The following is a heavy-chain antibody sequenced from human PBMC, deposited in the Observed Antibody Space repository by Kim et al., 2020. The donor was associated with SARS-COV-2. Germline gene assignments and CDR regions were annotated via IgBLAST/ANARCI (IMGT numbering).Heavy chain of an antibody. J-gene: IGHJ4*02. D-gene: IGHD3-3*01. CDR1: GYSFTSYW. CDR2: IDPSDSYT. Sequence: GESLKISCKGSGYSFTSYWISWVRQMPGKGLEWMGRIDPSDSYTNYSPSFQGHVTISADKSISTAYLQWSSLKASDTAMYYCARLGKYYDFWSGYTSRGRNTGDFDYWGQGTLVTVSS. CDR3: ARLGKYYDFWSGYTSRGRNTGDFDY. V-gene: IGHV5-10-1*01.